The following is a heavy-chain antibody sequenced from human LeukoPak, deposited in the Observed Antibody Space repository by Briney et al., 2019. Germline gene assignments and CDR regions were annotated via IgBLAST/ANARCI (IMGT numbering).Heavy chain of an antibody. J-gene: IGHJ4*02. D-gene: IGHD3-9*01. CDR2: IKSKTDGGTT. CDR3: TTELRVDDDILTGYDKRRVGY. Sequence: GGSLRLSCAASGFTFSNAWMSWVRQAPGKGLEWVGRIKSKTDGGTTDYAAPVKGRFTISRDDSKNTLYLQMNSLKTEDTAVYYCTTELRVDDDILTGYDKRRVGYWGQGTLVTVSS. CDR1: GFTFSNAW. V-gene: IGHV3-15*01.